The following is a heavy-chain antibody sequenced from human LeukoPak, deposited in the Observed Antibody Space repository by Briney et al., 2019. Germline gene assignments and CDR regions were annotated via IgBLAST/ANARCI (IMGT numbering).Heavy chain of an antibody. Sequence: SETPSLTCTVSGGSISSYYWSWIRQPPGKGLEWIGYIYYSGSTNYNPSLKSRVTISADTSKNQFSLKLSSVTAADTAVYYCARGGSGYTIYYYYYMDVWGKGTTVTVSS. CDR3: ARGGSGYTIYYYYYMDV. CDR2: IYYSGST. V-gene: IGHV4-59*01. J-gene: IGHJ6*03. D-gene: IGHD6-19*01. CDR1: GGSISSYY.